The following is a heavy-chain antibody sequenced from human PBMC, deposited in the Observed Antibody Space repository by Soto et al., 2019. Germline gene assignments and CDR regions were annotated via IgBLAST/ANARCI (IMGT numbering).Heavy chain of an antibody. J-gene: IGHJ4*02. Sequence: GGSLRLSCAASGFTFGSYAMSWVRQAPGKGLEWVSAISGSGGSTYYADSVKGRFTISRDNSKNTLYLQMNSLRAEDTAVYYCAKERNPSPPDIVATLVSDYWGQGTLVTVSS. CDR2: ISGSGGST. CDR1: GFTFGSYA. V-gene: IGHV3-23*01. CDR3: AKERNPSPPDIVATLVSDY. D-gene: IGHD5-12*01.